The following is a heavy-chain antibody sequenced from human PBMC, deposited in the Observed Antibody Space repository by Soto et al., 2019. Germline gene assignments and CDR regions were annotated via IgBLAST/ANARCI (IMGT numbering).Heavy chain of an antibody. J-gene: IGHJ5*02. CDR3: ARGRIAAAGTRNWFDP. Sequence: ASVKVSCKASGYTFTGYYMHWVRQAPGQGLEWMGWINSNSGGTNYAQKFQGRVTMTRDTSISTAYMELSRLRSDDTAVYYCARGRIAAAGTRNWFDPWGQGTLVTVSS. D-gene: IGHD6-13*01. CDR2: INSNSGGT. CDR1: GYTFTGYY. V-gene: IGHV1-2*02.